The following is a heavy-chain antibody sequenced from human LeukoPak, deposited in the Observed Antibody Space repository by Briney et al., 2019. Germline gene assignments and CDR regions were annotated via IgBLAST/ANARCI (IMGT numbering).Heavy chain of an antibody. D-gene: IGHD2-15*01. CDR2: ISGSGGST. CDR3: AKDRSRVYCSGGSCYGYGMDV. CDR1: GFTFSSYA. V-gene: IGHV3-23*01. J-gene: IGHJ6*02. Sequence: GGSLRLSCAASGFTFSSYAMSWVRQAPGKGLEWVSAISGSGGSTYYADSVKGRFTISRDNSKNTLYLQMNSLRAEDTAVYYCAKDRSRVYCSGGSCYGYGMDVWGQGTTVTVSS.